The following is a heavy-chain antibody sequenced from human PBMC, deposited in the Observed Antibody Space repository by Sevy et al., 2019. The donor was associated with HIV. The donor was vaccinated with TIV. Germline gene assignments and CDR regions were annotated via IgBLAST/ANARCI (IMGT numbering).Heavy chain of an antibody. J-gene: IGHJ4*02. D-gene: IGHD1-26*01. CDR3: ARHKAPAGTYFDY. CDR1: GSSISSIYY. Sequence: SETLSLTCAVSGSSISSIYYWGWIRQPPGKGLEWIGTIYHGGSTYYNPSLKSRVTISVDTSKNQFSLKVTSVTAADTAVYFCARHKAPAGTYFDYWGRGTLVTVS. V-gene: IGHV4-38-2*01. CDR2: IYHGGST.